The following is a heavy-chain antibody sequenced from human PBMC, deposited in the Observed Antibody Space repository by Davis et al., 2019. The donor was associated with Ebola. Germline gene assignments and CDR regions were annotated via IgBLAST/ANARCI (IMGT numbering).Heavy chain of an antibody. CDR3: ARDREALISGWYGFWFDP. CDR2: IWYDGSNK. CDR1: GFTFSSYG. J-gene: IGHJ5*02. V-gene: IGHV3-33*01. D-gene: IGHD6-19*01. Sequence: GESLKISCAASGFTFSSYGMHWVRQAPGKGLEWVAVIWYDGSNKYYADSVKGRFTISSDNSKNTLYLQMNSLRAEDTAVYYCARDREALISGWYGFWFDPWGQGTLVTVSS.